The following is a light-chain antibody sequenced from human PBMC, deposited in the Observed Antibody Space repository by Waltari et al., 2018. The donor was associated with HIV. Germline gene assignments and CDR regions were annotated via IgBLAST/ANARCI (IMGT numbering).Light chain of an antibody. CDR1: QSISSY. CDR3: QQSYSTLRYT. J-gene: IGKJ2*01. V-gene: IGKV1-39*01. CDR2: AAS. Sequence: DIQMTQSPSSLSASVGDRVTITCRASQSISSYLNWYQQKPGKAPKLLIYAASSLQSGVPSRFSGSESGTDFTLTSSSLQPEDFATYYCQQSYSTLRYTFGQGTKLEIK.